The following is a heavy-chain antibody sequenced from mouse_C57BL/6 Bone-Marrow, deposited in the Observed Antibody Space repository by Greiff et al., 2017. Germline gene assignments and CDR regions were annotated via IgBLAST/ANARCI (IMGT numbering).Heavy chain of an antibody. Sequence: QVQLQQSGADLVKPGASVKLSCKASGFAFSSYWMNWVQQRPGKGLEWIGQIYPGDGDTNYNGKFKGKATLTADKSSSTAYMQRRSLTSEDSAVCFCESKHRPYYNDMDDWGKGTSVTVSS. CDR2: IYPGDGDT. CDR1: GFAFSSYW. D-gene: IGHD3-2*02. CDR3: ESKHRPYYNDMDD. J-gene: IGHJ4*01. V-gene: IGHV1-80*01.